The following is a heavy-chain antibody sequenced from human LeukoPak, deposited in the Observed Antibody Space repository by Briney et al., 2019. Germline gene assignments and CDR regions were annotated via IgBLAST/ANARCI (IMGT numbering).Heavy chain of an antibody. D-gene: IGHD3-10*01. CDR1: GGTFSSYA. CDR3: ARNYGSGTGWFDP. V-gene: IGHV1-69*04. Sequence: SVKVSCKASGGTFSSYAISCVRQAPGQGLEWMGRNIPIFGIANYAQKFQGRVTITADKSTSTAYMELNSLRSEDTAVYYCARNYGSGTGWFDPWGQGTLVTVSS. CDR2: NIPIFGIA. J-gene: IGHJ5*02.